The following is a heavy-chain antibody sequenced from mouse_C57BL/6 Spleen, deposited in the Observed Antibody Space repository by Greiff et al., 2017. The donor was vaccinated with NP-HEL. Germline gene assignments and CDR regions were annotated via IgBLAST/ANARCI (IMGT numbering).Heavy chain of an antibody. CDR2: INPNNGGT. Sequence: VQLQQSGPELVKPGASVKISCKASGYTFTDYYMNWVKQSHGKSLEWIGDINPNNGGTSYNQKFKGKATLTVDKSSSTAYMELRSLTSEDSAVYYCARVGRRGYFDYWGQGTTLTVSS. V-gene: IGHV1-26*01. CDR3: ARVGRRGYFDY. CDR1: GYTFTDYY. J-gene: IGHJ2*01. D-gene: IGHD4-1*01.